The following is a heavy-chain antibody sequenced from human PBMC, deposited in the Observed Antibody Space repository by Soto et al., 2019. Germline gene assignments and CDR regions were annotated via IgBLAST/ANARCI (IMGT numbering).Heavy chain of an antibody. V-gene: IGHV1-18*01. CDR1: GYTFTSYG. CDR2: ISAYNGNT. Sequence: ASVKVSCKASGYTFTSYGISWVRQAPGQGLEWMGWISAYNGNTNYAQKLQGRVTMTTDTSTSTAYMELRSLRSDDTAVYYCARDRSLYYDILTGYYEDYYYGMDVWGQGTTVTVSS. CDR3: ARDRSLYYDILTGYYEDYYYGMDV. D-gene: IGHD3-9*01. J-gene: IGHJ6*02.